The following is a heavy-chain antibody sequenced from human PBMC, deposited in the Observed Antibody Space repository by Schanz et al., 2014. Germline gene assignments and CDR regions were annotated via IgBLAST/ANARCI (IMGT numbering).Heavy chain of an antibody. CDR2: LTSSGDNT. J-gene: IGHJ2*01. CDR1: GLTFSSFS. V-gene: IGHV3-23*04. CDR3: AKDLRVRDAGTGYFDL. D-gene: IGHD1-26*01. Sequence: EVQLVESGGGLVQPGGSLRLSCAASGLTFSSFSMGWVRQAPGKGLEWVSGLTSSGDNTYYGGSVKGRFTISRDNSKNALYMQMNSLRAEDTGLYYCAKDLRVRDAGTGYFDLWGRGTLXSVSS.